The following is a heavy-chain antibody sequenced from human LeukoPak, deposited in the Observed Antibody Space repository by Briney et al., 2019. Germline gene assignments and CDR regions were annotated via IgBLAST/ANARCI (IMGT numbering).Heavy chain of an antibody. CDR1: GGSFSGYY. CDR2: INHSGRT. Sequence: SETLSLTCAVSGGSFSGYYWTWIRQPPGKGLEWIGEINHSGRTNYNPSLKSRISISVDTSKNQFSLRLSFVTAADTAVYYCARLWSGAPFDYWGQGALVTVSS. J-gene: IGHJ4*02. D-gene: IGHD1-26*01. CDR3: ARLWSGAPFDY. V-gene: IGHV4-34*01.